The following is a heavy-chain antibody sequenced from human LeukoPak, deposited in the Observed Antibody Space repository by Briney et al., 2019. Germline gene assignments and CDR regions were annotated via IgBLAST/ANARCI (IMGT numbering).Heavy chain of an antibody. CDR3: ASHSSAWYVYYFDY. Sequence: SETLSLTCTVSGGSISSRSYYWGWIRQPPGKGLEWIGSIYYSGSTYYNPSLKSRVTISVDTSKNQFSLKLSSVTAADTAVYYCASHSSAWYVYYFDYWGQGTLVTVSS. V-gene: IGHV4-39*01. CDR1: GGSISSRSYY. CDR2: IYYSGST. D-gene: IGHD6-19*01. J-gene: IGHJ4*02.